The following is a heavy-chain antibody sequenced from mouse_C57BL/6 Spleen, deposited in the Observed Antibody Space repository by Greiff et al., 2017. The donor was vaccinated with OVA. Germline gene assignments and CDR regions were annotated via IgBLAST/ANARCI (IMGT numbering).Heavy chain of an antibody. CDR3: ARAVVARDYDGFDY. CDR2: ILPGIGNT. Sequence: QVQLQQSGAELMKPGASVKLSCKATGYTFNGYWIEWVKQRPGHGLEWIGEILPGIGNTNYNEKFKGKATFTTDTSSNTAYMQLSSLTTEDSAIYYCARAVVARDYDGFDYWGQGTSVTVSS. D-gene: IGHD1-1*01. CDR1: GYTFNGYW. J-gene: IGHJ4*01. V-gene: IGHV1-9*01.